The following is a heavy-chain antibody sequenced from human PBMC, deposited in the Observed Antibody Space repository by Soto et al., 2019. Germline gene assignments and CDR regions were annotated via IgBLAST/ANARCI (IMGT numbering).Heavy chain of an antibody. D-gene: IGHD6-6*01. CDR2: IYPGDSDT. V-gene: IGHV5-51*01. CDR3: AKDRERIATRSIDY. J-gene: IGHJ4*02. CDR1: GYSFTSYW. Sequence: GESLKISCKGSGYSFTSYWIGWVRQMPGKGLEWMGIIYPGDSDTRYSPSFQGQVTISADKSISTLYLQMNSLRAEDTAVYYCAKDRERIATRSIDYWGQGTLVTVSS.